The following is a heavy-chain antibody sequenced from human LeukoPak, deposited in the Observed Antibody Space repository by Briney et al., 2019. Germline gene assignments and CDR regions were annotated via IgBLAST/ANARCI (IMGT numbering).Heavy chain of an antibody. CDR1: GYSISSGYY. Sequence: SETLSLTCTVSGYSISSGYYWGWIRQPPGKGLEWIGSIYHSGSTYYNPSPKSRVTISVDTSKNQFSLKLSSVTAADTAVYYCARVANWERDYWGQGTLVTVSS. D-gene: IGHD7-27*01. CDR2: IYHSGST. J-gene: IGHJ4*02. V-gene: IGHV4-38-2*02. CDR3: ARVANWERDY.